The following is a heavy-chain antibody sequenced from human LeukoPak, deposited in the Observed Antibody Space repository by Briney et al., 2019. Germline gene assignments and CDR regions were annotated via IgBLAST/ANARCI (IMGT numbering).Heavy chain of an antibody. J-gene: IGHJ4*02. CDR1: GFTFDDYA. CDR3: AKDMSGGSYGLDY. CDR2: ISWNSGSI. D-gene: IGHD1-26*01. Sequence: GGSLRLSCAASGFTFDDYAVHWVRQAPGKGLEWVSGISWNSGSIVYADSVKGRLIISRDNAKNSLYLQMNSLRVEDTALYYCAKDMSGGSYGLDYWGQGTLVTVSS. V-gene: IGHV3-9*01.